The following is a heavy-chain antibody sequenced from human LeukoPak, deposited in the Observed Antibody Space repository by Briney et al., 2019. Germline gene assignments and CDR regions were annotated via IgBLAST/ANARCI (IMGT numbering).Heavy chain of an antibody. CDR3: ARHRYRRFDY. Sequence: SETLSLTCTVSGGSISNYYWSWIRQPPGKGLEWIGYIYYSGSTNYNPSLKSRVTISVDTSKNQFSLKLSSVTAADTAVYYCARHRYRRFDYWGQGTLVTVSS. J-gene: IGHJ4*02. D-gene: IGHD4-11*01. V-gene: IGHV4-59*08. CDR2: IYYSGST. CDR1: GGSISNYY.